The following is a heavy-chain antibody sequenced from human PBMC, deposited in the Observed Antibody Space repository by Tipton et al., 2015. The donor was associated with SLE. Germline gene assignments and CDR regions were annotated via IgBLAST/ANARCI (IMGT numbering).Heavy chain of an antibody. Sequence: TLSLTCTVSGGSISTSSYYWAWIRQPPGKGLECIGNINYSGTTSYNPSLRSRVTMSVDTSQNQFSLTLSSVTAADTAIYYCARWNFVTMTGGFDIWVQGTMFAVSS. D-gene: IGHD1-7*01. J-gene: IGHJ3*02. CDR2: INYSGTT. V-gene: IGHV4-39*07. CDR1: GGSISTSSYY. CDR3: ARWNFVTMTGGFDI.